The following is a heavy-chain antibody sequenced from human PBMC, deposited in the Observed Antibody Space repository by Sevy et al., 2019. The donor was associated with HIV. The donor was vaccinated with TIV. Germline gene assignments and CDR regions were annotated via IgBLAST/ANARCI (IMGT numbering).Heavy chain of an antibody. CDR2: LSFGCGKI. Sequence: GGSLRLSCAASGFDFSIYSMSWVREAPGKGLEWVSTLSFGCGKINYADSVKGRFTISRDNSKSSVYLQMNNMRVEDTAVYYCAREGCTKPHDYWGQGTLVTVSS. J-gene: IGHJ4*02. D-gene: IGHD2-8*01. V-gene: IGHV3-23*01. CDR1: GFDFSIYS. CDR3: AREGCTKPHDY.